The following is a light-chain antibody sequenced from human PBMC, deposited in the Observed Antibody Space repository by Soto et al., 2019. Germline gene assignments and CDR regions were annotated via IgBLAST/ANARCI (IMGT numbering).Light chain of an antibody. CDR3: QQCNRSSGT. Sequence: DIQMTQSPSSLSASVGDRVTITCRASQGMSNYLAWYQQKPGKVPKLLIYAASTLQTGVPSRFSGSGSGTDFTLTIRTLTPEDVAPYYCQQCNRSSGTFGQGTKVDIK. CDR1: QGMSNY. V-gene: IGKV1-27*01. J-gene: IGKJ1*01. CDR2: AAS.